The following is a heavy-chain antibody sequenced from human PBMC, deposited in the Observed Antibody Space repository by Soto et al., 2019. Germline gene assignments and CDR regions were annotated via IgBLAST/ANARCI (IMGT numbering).Heavy chain of an antibody. CDR2: ITASNGNT. J-gene: IGHJ2*01. V-gene: IGHV1-18*04. CDR1: GFTFTGFG. Sequence: QLQLVQSGTEVKNPGASVKVSCKASGFTFTGFGITWVRQAPGQGLEWMGWITASNGNTDYAQNLQGRVTMTTDTYTSTAYMELWRLISDDTAVYYCARGYSYGSYWYFDLWGRGTLVTVSS. CDR3: ARGYSYGSYWYFDL. D-gene: IGHD5-18*01.